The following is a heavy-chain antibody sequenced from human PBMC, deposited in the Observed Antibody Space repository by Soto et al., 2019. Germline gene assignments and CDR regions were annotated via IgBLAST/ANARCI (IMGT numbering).Heavy chain of an antibody. J-gene: IGHJ4*02. CDR1: GYTFTGYY. D-gene: IGHD3-9*01. CDR2: TNPNSGGT. CDR3: ARAYYDILTDLDY. Sequence: ASVKVSCKASGYTFTGYYMHWVRQAPGQGLEWMGWTNPNSGGTNYAQKFQGRVTMTRDTSISTAYMELSRLRSDDTAVYYCARAYYDILTDLDYWGQGTLVTVSS. V-gene: IGHV1-2*02.